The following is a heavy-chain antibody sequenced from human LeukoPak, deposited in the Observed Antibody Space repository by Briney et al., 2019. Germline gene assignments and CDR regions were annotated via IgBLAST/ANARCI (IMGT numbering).Heavy chain of an antibody. V-gene: IGHV3-33*01. CDR2: IWYDGSNK. CDR3: ARERCSGGSCYSGMDY. Sequence: GRSLTLSCAASGFTFSSYGIHWARQAPGKGLEWVAVIWYDGSNKYYADSVKGRFTISRDNSKNTLYLQMNSLRGEDTAVYYCARERCSGGSCYSGMDYWGQGTLVTVSS. D-gene: IGHD2-15*01. CDR1: GFTFSSYG. J-gene: IGHJ4*02.